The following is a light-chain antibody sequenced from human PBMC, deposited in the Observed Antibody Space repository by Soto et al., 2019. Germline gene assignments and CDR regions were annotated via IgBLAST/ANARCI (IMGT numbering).Light chain of an antibody. CDR3: QQYNSYPYT. CDR2: DAS. J-gene: IGKJ2*01. V-gene: IGKV1-5*01. CDR1: QSISSW. Sequence: EDRVTITCRASQSISSWLAWYQQKPGKAPKLLIYDASSLESGVPSRFSGSGSGTEFTLTISSLQPDDFATYYCQQYNSYPYTFGQGTKVDIK.